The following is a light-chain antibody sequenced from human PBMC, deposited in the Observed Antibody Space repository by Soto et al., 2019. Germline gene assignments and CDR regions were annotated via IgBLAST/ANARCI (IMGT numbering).Light chain of an antibody. J-gene: IGLJ3*02. V-gene: IGLV2-14*01. CDR1: SSDVGGYNH. CDR3: NSYTSQHTRV. Sequence: QSALTQPASVSGSPGQSITISCTGTSSDVGGYNHVSWYQQHPGKAPKLIIYEVTNRPSGVSSRFSGSKSGNTASLTISGLQAEDEADYFCNSYTSQHTRVFGGGTKLTVL. CDR2: EVT.